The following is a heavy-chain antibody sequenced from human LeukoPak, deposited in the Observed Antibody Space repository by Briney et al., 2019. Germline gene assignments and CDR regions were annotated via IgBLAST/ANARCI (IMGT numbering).Heavy chain of an antibody. Sequence: GGSLRLSCAASGFTFSSYAVSWVRQSPGKGLEWVSAISGSGGSTYDADGVKGRVTISRDNSKNTLYLQMNSLTAQDTAVYYCATGAGPFDSWGQGTLVTVSS. CDR2: ISGSGGST. J-gene: IGHJ4*02. D-gene: IGHD6-19*01. CDR1: GFTFSSYA. V-gene: IGHV3-23*01. CDR3: ATGAGPFDS.